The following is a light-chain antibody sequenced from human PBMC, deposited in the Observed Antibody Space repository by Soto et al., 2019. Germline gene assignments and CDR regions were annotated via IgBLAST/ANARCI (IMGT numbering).Light chain of an antibody. CDR1: SSNIGGNT. V-gene: IGLV1-44*01. CDR2: GND. CDR3: AAWDDSLNAFV. J-gene: IGLJ1*01. Sequence: QSVLTQSPSASGTPGQRVTISCSGSSSNIGGNTVNWYQQLPGTAPKLLIYGNDQRPSGVPDRFSGSKSGTSASLAISGLQSEDEADYYCAAWDDSLNAFVFGTGTQLTVL.